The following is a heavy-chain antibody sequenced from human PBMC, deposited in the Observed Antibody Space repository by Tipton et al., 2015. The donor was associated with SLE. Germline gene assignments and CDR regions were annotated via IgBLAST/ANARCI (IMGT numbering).Heavy chain of an antibody. J-gene: IGHJ4*02. CDR3: AREGRREQLALDY. Sequence: TLSLTCTVSGGSISSGSYYWSWIRQPAGKGLEWIGYIYTSGSTNYNPSLKSRVTISVDTSKNQFSLKVSSVTAADTAVYYCAREGRREQLALDYWGQGTLVTVSS. V-gene: IGHV4-61*09. CDR1: GGSISSGSYY. CDR2: IYTSGST. D-gene: IGHD6-6*01.